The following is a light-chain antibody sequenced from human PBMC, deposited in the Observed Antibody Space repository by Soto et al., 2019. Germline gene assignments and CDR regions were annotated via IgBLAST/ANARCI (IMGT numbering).Light chain of an antibody. V-gene: IGLV3-21*04. J-gene: IGLJ2*01. Sequence: SYELTQPPSVSVAPGKTARITCGGNNIGSKSVHWYQQKPGQAPVLVIYYDSDRPSGIPERFSGSNSGNTATLTISRVEAGDEADYYCQVWYSSSYHPVVFGGGTKLTVL. CDR3: QVWYSSSYHPVV. CDR2: YDS. CDR1: NIGSKS.